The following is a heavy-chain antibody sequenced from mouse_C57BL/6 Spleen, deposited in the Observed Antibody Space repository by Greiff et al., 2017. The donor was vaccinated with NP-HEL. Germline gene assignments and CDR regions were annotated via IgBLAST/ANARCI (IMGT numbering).Heavy chain of an antibody. Sequence: VKLVESGPELVKPGASVKISCKASGYAFSSSWMNWVKQRPGKGLEWIGRIYPGDGDTNYNGKFKGKATLTADKSSNTAYMQLSSLTSEDSAVYFWARDGYYFDYWSQGTTLTVSS. V-gene: IGHV1-82*01. CDR3: ARDGYYFDY. J-gene: IGHJ2*01. D-gene: IGHD2-3*01. CDR1: GYAFSSSW. CDR2: IYPGDGDT.